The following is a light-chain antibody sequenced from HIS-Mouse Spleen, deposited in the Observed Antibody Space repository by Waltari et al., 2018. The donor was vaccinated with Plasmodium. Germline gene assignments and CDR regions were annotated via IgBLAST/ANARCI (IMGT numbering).Light chain of an antibody. J-gene: IGLJ1*01. CDR3: CSYAGSYTYV. V-gene: IGLV2-11*01. Sequence: QSALTQPPVVSRPPVHSVPTPSSEPDTAVVGFPDASWFQQHPGKAPKLMIYDVSKRPSGVPDRFSGSKSGNTASLTISGLQAEDEADYYCCSYAGSYTYVFGTGTKVTVL. CDR2: DVS. CDR1: DTAVVGFPD.